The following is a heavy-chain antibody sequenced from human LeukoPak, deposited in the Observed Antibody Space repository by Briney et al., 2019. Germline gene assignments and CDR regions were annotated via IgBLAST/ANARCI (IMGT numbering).Heavy chain of an antibody. J-gene: IGHJ4*02. CDR1: GYTFTSYD. V-gene: IGHV1-8*01. D-gene: IGHD3-16*01. Sequence: GASVKVSCKASGYTFTSYDINWVRQATGQGLEWMGWMNPNSGNTGYAQKFQGRVTMTRNTSISTAYMGLSSLRSEDTALYYCAKGQPRGYPGNAYLHFWGQGTLVAVSS. CDR3: AKGQPRGYPGNAYLHF. CDR2: MNPNSGNT.